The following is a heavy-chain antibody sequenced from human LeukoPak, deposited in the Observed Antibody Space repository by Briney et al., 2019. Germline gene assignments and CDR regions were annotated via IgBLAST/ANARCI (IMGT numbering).Heavy chain of an antibody. CDR2: ISRSGGST. D-gene: IGHD6-13*01. CDR3: AKDRSRAAVDLDAFDI. V-gene: IGHV3-23*01. J-gene: IGHJ3*02. Sequence: GGSLRLSCAASGFTFSSYAMSWVRQAPGKGLEWVSAISRSGGSTYYADSVKGRFTISRDNSKNTLYLQMNSLRAEDTAVYYCAKDRSRAAVDLDAFDIWGQGTMVTVSS. CDR1: GFTFSSYA.